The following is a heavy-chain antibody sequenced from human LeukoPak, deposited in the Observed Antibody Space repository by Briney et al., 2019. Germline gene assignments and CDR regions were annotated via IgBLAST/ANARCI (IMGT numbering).Heavy chain of an antibody. J-gene: IGHJ4*02. D-gene: IGHD3-22*01. Sequence: GASVKVSCKASGYIFTSYGISWVRQAPGQGLEWMGWINPNSGGTNYAQKFQGRVTMTRDTSISTAYMELSRLRSDDTAVYYCARGGWGYYYDSSGYYDWGQGTLVTVSS. CDR2: INPNSGGT. CDR1: GYIFTSYG. V-gene: IGHV1-2*02. CDR3: ARGGWGYYYDSSGYYD.